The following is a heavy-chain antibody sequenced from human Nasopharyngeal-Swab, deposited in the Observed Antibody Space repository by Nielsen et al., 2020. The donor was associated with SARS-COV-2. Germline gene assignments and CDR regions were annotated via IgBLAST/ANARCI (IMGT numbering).Heavy chain of an antibody. CDR3: ARDGDYGRYFDY. D-gene: IGHD4-17*01. CDR1: GYTFTGYY. Sequence: ASVKVSCKASGYTFTGYYMHWVRQAPGQGLEWMGWINPNSGGTNYAQKFQGRVTMTRDTSISTAYMELSRLRSDDTTVYYCARDGDYGRYFDYWGQGTLVTVSS. V-gene: IGHV1-2*02. J-gene: IGHJ4*01. CDR2: INPNSGGT.